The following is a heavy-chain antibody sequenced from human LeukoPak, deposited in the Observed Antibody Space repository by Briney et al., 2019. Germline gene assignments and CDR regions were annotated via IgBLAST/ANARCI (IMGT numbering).Heavy chain of an antibody. D-gene: IGHD6-6*01. CDR3: ARLTGYSSSSWFDP. V-gene: IGHV5-51*01. CDR1: GYTFTNYW. J-gene: IGHJ5*02. CDR2: IYPGDSDT. Sequence: GESLKISCKGSGYTFTNYWIGWVRQMPGKGLEFMGIIYPGDSDTRYSPSFQGQVTISADKSISTAYLQWSSLKASDTAMYYCARLTGYSSSSWFDPWGQGTLVTVSS.